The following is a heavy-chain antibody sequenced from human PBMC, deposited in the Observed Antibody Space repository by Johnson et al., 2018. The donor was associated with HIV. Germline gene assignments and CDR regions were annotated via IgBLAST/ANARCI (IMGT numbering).Heavy chain of an antibody. CDR1: GFTFSDYY. CDR3: ARVSSSVTTARYGAFDI. Sequence: QMMLVESGGGVVKPGGSLRLSCAASGFTFSDYYMSWIRQAPGKGLECVSYISSSGSTIYYADSVKGRFTISRDNAKNLLYLQMNSLRAEDTAVYYCARVSSSVTTARYGAFDIWGQGTMVIVSS. J-gene: IGHJ3*02. D-gene: IGHD4-17*01. CDR2: ISSSGSTI. V-gene: IGHV3-11*04.